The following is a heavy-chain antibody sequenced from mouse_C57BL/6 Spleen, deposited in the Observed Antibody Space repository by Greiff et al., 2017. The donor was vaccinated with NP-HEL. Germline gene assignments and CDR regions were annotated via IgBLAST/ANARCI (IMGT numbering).Heavy chain of an antibody. CDR2: IWSGGST. V-gene: IGHV2-2*01. J-gene: IGHJ1*03. D-gene: IGHD1-1*01. CDR1: GFSLTSYG. Sequence: QVQLKESGPGLVQPSQSLSITCTVSGFSLTSYGVHWVRQSPGKGLEWLGVIWSGGSTDYNAAFISRLSISKDNSKSQVFFKRNSLQADDTAIYYCARTTVVADWYFDVWGTGTTVTVSS. CDR3: ARTTVVADWYFDV.